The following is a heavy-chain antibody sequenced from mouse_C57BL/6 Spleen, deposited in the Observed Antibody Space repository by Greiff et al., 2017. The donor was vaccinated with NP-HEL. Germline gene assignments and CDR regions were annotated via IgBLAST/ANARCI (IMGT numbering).Heavy chain of an antibody. J-gene: IGHJ1*03. D-gene: IGHD1-1*01. V-gene: IGHV5-9*01. CDR3: ARPPSTVVGDWYFDV. CDR1: GFTFSSYT. Sequence: EVHLVESGGGLVKPGGSLKLSCAASGFTFSSYTMSWVRQTPEKRLEWVATISGGGGNTYYPDSVKGRFTISRDNAKHTLYLQMSRLRSEDTALYYCARPPSTVVGDWYFDVWGTGTTVTVSS. CDR2: ISGGGGNT.